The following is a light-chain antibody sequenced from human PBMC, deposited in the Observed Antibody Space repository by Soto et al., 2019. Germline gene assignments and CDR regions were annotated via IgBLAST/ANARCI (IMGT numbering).Light chain of an antibody. CDR3: QQYDNLLPIT. CDR1: QDIDKN. CDR2: DAS. V-gene: IGKV1-33*01. Sequence: IQLTQSPSSLSASVGDRVTITCQASQDIDKNLNWYQQKPGRAPKLLIYDASSLQTGVPSRFSGSGSATDFTFTISSLQPEDIATYYCQQYDNLLPITFGQGTRLEMK. J-gene: IGKJ5*01.